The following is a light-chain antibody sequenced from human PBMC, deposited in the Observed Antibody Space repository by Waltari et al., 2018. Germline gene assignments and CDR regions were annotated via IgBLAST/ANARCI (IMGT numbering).Light chain of an antibody. CDR2: AAS. J-gene: IGKJ3*01. CDR3: QQSYSTLLFT. V-gene: IGKV1-39*01. CDR1: QSISSY. Sequence: DIQMTQFPSSMSASVRDRVTIPGRASQSISSYLNWYQQKPGKAPKLLIYAASSLQSGVPSRFSGSGSGTDFTLTISSLQPEDFATYYCQQSYSTLLFTFCPGTKVDIK.